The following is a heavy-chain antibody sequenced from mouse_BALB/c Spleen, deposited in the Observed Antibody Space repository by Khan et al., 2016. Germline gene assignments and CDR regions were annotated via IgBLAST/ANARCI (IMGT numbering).Heavy chain of an antibody. CDR2: ISYSGST. Sequence: QLQESGPGLVKPSQSLSLTCTVTGYSITSDYAWNWIRQFPGNKLEWMGYISYSGSTSYNPSLKSRISITRDTSKNQVFLQLNSVTTEDTATYYCATYYYGSSHYAMDYWGQGTSVTVSS. CDR3: ATYYYGSSHYAMDY. J-gene: IGHJ4*01. V-gene: IGHV3-2*02. D-gene: IGHD1-1*01. CDR1: GYSITSDYA.